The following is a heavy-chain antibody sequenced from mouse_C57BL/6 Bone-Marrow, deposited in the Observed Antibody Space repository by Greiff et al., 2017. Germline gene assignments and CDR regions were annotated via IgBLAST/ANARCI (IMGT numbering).Heavy chain of an antibody. CDR3: ASSPLFTD. CDR2: ISYDGSN. Sequence: VQLQQSGPGLVKPSQSLSLTCSVTGYSITSGYYWNWIRQFPGNKLEWMGYISYDGSNNYNPSLKNRISITRDTSKNQFFLKLNSVTTEDTATYYCASSPLFTDWGQGTTLTVSS. J-gene: IGHJ2*01. D-gene: IGHD1-1*01. V-gene: IGHV3-6*01. CDR1: GYSITSGYY.